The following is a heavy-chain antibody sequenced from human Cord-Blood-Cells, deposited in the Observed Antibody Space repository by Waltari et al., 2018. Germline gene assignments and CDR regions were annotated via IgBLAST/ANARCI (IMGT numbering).Heavy chain of an antibody. J-gene: IGHJ4*02. D-gene: IGHD3-3*01. CDR2: IYYSGST. V-gene: IGHV4-59*08. CDR1: GGSISSYY. Sequence: QVQLQESGPGLVKPSETLSLTCTVSGGSISSYYWSWIRQHPGKGLEWIGYIYYSGSTNYNPSLKSRVTISVDTSKNQFSLKLSSVTAADTAVYYCARHEGSYDFWSGYDYWGQGTLVTVSS. CDR3: ARHEGSYDFWSGYDY.